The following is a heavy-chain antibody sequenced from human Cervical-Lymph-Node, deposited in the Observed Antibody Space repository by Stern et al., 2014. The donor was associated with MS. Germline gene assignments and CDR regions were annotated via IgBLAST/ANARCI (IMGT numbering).Heavy chain of an antibody. D-gene: IGHD6-19*01. J-gene: IGHJ4*02. V-gene: IGHV3-11*01. Sequence: VQLVQSGGGLVKPGGSLRLSCAASGFTFSNYYMSWIRQAPGKGLEWISYISADGYKMYYADSVKGRITISRDNAKNSLDLQINSLRAEDTAVYFCARLFSSGYYGDYFDYWGQGILVTVSS. CDR3: ARLFSSGYYGDYFDY. CDR1: GFTFSNYY. CDR2: ISADGYKM.